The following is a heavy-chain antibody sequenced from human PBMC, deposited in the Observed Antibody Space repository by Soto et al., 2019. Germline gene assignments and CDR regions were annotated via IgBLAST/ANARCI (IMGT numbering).Heavy chain of an antibody. CDR1: GGSISSGGYY. Sequence: QVQLQESGPGLVKPSQTLSLTCTVSGGSISSGGYYWSWIRQHPGKGLEWIGYIYYSGSTYYNPSLKSRVTISVDTSKNQFSLKLSSVTAADTAVYYCARGIRVINRNDAFDIWGQGTMVTVSS. CDR3: ARGIRVINRNDAFDI. CDR2: IYYSGST. J-gene: IGHJ3*02. D-gene: IGHD3-16*02. V-gene: IGHV4-31*03.